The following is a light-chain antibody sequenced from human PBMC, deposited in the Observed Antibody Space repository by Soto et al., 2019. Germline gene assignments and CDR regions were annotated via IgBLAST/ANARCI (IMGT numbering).Light chain of an antibody. J-gene: IGKJ5*01. Sequence: DIQMTHSPSSLSASVVYRVSITCRASQSISRYLNWYQQKPGKAPNLLIYATSSLQSGVPSRFSGSGSGTDFTLTISSLQPEDFATYYCQQSYSSITFGQGTRLEIK. CDR3: QQSYSSIT. CDR2: ATS. CDR1: QSISRY. V-gene: IGKV1-39*01.